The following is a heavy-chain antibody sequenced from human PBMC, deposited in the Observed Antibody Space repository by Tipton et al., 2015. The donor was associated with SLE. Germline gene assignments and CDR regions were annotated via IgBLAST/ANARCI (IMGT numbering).Heavy chain of an antibody. Sequence: TLSLTCTVSGGSISSSSYYWGWIRQPPGKGLEWIGSIYYSGSTYYNPSLKSRVTISVDTSKNQFSLKLSSVTAADTAVYYCARRQGGWGRTYYYGSGSLFFDYWGQGTLVTVSS. CDR1: GGSISSSSYY. CDR2: IYYSGST. CDR3: ARRQGGWGRTYYYGSGSLFFDY. J-gene: IGHJ4*02. D-gene: IGHD3-10*01. V-gene: IGHV4-39*01.